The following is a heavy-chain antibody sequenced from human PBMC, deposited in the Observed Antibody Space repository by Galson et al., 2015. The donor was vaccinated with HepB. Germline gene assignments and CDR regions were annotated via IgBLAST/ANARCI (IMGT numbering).Heavy chain of an antibody. CDR1: GFTFSSYA. Sequence: LRLSCAASGFTFSSYAMHWVRQAPGKGLEWVAVISYDGSNKYYADSVKGRFTISRDNSKNTLYLQMNSLRAEDTAVYYCARGTHERDVLRFLEWLLSGAFDIWGQGTMVTVSS. D-gene: IGHD3-3*01. CDR3: ARGTHERDVLRFLEWLLSGAFDI. V-gene: IGHV3-30-3*01. J-gene: IGHJ3*02. CDR2: ISYDGSNK.